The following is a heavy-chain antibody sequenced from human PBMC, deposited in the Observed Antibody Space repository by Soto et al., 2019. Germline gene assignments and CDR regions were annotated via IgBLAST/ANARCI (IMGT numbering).Heavy chain of an antibody. CDR1: EFSFRTYG. CDR3: ARDDAFANENAFDL. D-gene: IGHD1-1*01. J-gene: IGHJ3*01. V-gene: IGHV3-33*01. Sequence: QVQLVESGGGLVQPGTSLRLSCAVSEFSFRTYGFHWVRQPPGKGLQWVAVISPKGHSDSVEGRFTISRDNSKDTLYLQMNNLRAEDTAVYYCARDDAFANENAFDLWGQGTKVTVSS. CDR2: ISPK.